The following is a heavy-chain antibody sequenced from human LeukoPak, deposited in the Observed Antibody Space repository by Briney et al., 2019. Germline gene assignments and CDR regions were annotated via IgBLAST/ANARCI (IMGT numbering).Heavy chain of an antibody. CDR2: IYYSGST. J-gene: IGHJ5*02. V-gene: IGHV4-59*01. CDR3: ARSYSSSSSMGS. D-gene: IGHD6-6*01. Sequence: PSETPSLTCTVSGGSISSYYWSWIRQPPGKGLEWIGYIYYSGSTNYNPSLKSRVTISVDTSKNQFSLKLSSVTAADTAVYYCARSYSSSSSMGSWGQGTLVTVSS. CDR1: GGSISSYY.